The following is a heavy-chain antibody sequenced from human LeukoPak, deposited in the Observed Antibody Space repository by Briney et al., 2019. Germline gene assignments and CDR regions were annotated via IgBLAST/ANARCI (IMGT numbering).Heavy chain of an antibody. V-gene: IGHV1-69*06. Sequence: GASVKVSCKASGYIFTSYSMHWVRRAPGQGLEWMGGIIPIFGTANYAQKFQGRVTITADKSTSTAYMELSSLRSEDTAVYYCARALSFVRMITFGGVIVNWFDPWGQGTLVTVSS. D-gene: IGHD3-16*02. J-gene: IGHJ5*02. CDR1: GYIFTSYS. CDR3: ARALSFVRMITFGGVIVNWFDP. CDR2: IIPIFGTA.